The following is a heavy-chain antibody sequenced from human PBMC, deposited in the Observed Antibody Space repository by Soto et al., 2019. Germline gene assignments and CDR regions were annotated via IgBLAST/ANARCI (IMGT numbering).Heavy chain of an antibody. CDR1: GDSVTSGSYY. J-gene: IGHJ6*02. Sequence: KPSETLSLTCIVSGDSVTSGSYYWTWLRQPPGKGLEWIGYISYTGRTKYNPSLQSRVTISVDTSKNDFSLNLSSVTAADTAVYFCAREWGLLPYYVMNVWGHGTAVTVS. CDR2: ISYTGRT. D-gene: IGHD7-27*01. V-gene: IGHV4-61*03. CDR3: AREWGLLPYYVMNV.